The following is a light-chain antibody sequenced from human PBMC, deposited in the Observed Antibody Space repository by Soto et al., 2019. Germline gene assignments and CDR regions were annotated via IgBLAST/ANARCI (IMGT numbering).Light chain of an antibody. J-gene: IGLJ1*01. V-gene: IGLV1-44*01. CDR2: SNN. Sequence: QSVLTQPPSASGTPGQRVTISCSGSSSNIGSNTVNWYQQLPGTAPKLLIYSNNQRPSGVPDQFSGSKSGTSASLAISGLQSEDEADYYCAAWDESLNGYVFGTGTKLTVL. CDR3: AAWDESLNGYV. CDR1: SSNIGSNT.